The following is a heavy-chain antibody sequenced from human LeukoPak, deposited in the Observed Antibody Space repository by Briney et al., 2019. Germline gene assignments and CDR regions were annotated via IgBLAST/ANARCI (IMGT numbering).Heavy chain of an antibody. V-gene: IGHV4-59*01. J-gene: IGHJ5*02. D-gene: IGHD6-19*01. CDR2: IYYSGST. CDR1: GGSISSYY. CDR3: ARSFYSSGWYIGLNWFDP. Sequence: PSETLSLTCTVSGGSISSYYWSWIRQPPGKGLEWIGYIYYSGSTNYNPSLKSRVTISVDTSKNQFSLKLSSVTAADTAVYYCARSFYSSGWYIGLNWFDPWGQGTLVTVSS.